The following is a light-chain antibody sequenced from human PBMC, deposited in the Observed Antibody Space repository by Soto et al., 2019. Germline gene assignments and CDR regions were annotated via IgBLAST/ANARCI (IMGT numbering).Light chain of an antibody. CDR2: AAS. CDR1: QDLSSW. V-gene: IGKV1-12*01. CDR3: QQATSFPLT. Sequence: DIQMTQSPSSVSASVGDRVTITFRASQDLSSWLAWYQQKPGKATKLLIYAASSLQSVVPSRFSGSASGTHFTLTISRLQPDDCAAYYCQQATSFPLTVGQGTRLEI. J-gene: IGKJ5*01.